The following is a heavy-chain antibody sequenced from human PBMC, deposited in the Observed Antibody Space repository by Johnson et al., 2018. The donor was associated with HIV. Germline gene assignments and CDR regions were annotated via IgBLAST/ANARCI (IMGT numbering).Heavy chain of an antibody. J-gene: IGHJ3*02. CDR1: GFTFSSYD. Sequence: EVHLVESGGGLVQPGGSLRLSCAASGFTFSSYDMHWVRQATGKGLEWVSAIGTAGDTYYTGSVKGRFTISRDNSKNTLYLQMNSLRAEDTAIYYCAKGRYSSSWYLAGAFDIWGQGTMVTVSS. V-gene: IGHV3-13*01. CDR2: IGTAGDT. CDR3: AKGRYSSSWYLAGAFDI. D-gene: IGHD6-13*01.